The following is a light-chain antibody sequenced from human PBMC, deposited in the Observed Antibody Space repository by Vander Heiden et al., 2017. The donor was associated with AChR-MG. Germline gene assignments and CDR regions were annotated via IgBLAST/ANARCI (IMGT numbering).Light chain of an antibody. V-gene: IGLV2-14*03. CDR2: DVS. CDR3: SSYTSSSTFV. J-gene: IGLJ2*01. CDR1: SSDVGGYNY. Sequence: QSALTQPASVSGSPGPSITISCTGTSSDVGGYNYVYWYQQHPGKAPKLMIYDVSNRPSGVSNRFSGSKSGNTASLTISGLQAEDEADYYCSSYTSSSTFVFGGGTKLTVL.